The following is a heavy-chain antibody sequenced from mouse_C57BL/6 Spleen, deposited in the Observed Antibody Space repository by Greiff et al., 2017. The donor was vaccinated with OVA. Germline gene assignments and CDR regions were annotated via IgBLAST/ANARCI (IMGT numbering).Heavy chain of an antibody. CDR2: IYPRDGST. CDR1: GYTFTSYG. V-gene: IGHV1-85*01. D-gene: IGHD2-1*01. J-gene: IGHJ2*01. Sequence: QVQLKESGPELVKPGASVKLSCKASGYTFTSYGINWVKQRPGQGLEWIGWIYPRDGSTKYNEKFKGKATLTVDTSSSTAYMELHSLTSEDSAVYFCARTYGNYFDYWGQGTTLTVSS. CDR3: ARTYGNYFDY.